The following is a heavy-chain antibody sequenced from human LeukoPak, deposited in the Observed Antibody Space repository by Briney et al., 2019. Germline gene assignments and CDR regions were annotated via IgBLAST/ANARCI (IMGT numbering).Heavy chain of an antibody. D-gene: IGHD2-2*01. CDR1: GFTFSRYS. J-gene: IGHJ4*02. CDR2: ISYDGSTK. V-gene: IGHV3-30*01. Sequence: GGSLRLSCAASGFTFSRYSMHWVRQAPGKGLEWMAMISYDGSTKSYADSVKGRFTISRDNSKNTLFLHMNSLRAEDTAVYYCARVGIVVIPAARFDCWGQGTLVTVSS. CDR3: ARVGIVVIPAARFDC.